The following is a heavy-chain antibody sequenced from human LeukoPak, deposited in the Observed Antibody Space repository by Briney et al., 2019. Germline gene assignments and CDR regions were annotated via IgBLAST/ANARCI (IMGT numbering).Heavy chain of an antibody. D-gene: IGHD3-3*01. V-gene: IGHV4-39*07. J-gene: IGHJ3*02. CDR2: IYYSGST. CDR3: ARDPFITIFRVVNHDAFDI. Sequence: SETLSLTCTVSGGSISSSSYYWGWIRQPPGKGLEWIGSIYYSGSTYYNPSLKSRVTISVDTSKNQFSLKLSSVTAADTAVFYFARDPFITIFRVVNHDAFDIWGQGTMVTVSS. CDR1: GGSISSSSYY.